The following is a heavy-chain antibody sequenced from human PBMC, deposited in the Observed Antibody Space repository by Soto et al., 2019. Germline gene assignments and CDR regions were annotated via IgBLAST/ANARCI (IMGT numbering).Heavy chain of an antibody. CDR1: GFTFSSYD. CDR3: AKDWVDFGGPRAFEM. Sequence: ALRLSCTASGFTFSSYDMHWVRQAPGKGLEWVAGISYDGSHKYYADSVKGRFTISRDNSKNTLYLQVNSLRAEDTALYYCAKDWVDFGGPRAFEMWGQGTMVTVSS. D-gene: IGHD3-16*01. CDR2: ISYDGSHK. J-gene: IGHJ3*02. V-gene: IGHV3-30*18.